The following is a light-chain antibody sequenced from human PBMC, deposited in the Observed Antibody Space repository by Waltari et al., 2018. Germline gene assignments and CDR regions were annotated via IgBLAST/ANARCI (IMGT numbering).Light chain of an antibody. J-gene: IGKJ1*01. V-gene: IGKV1-5*03. CDR1: PSITHW. CDR3: QQYDNYWT. Sequence: DIQMTQSPSTLPASVGDRVTITCRASPSITHWLAWYQQKPGKAPKLRIYKASNFESGAPSRFSGSGSGTEFTLPVSSLRPDDFATYYGQQYDNYWTFGQGTKVEIK. CDR2: KAS.